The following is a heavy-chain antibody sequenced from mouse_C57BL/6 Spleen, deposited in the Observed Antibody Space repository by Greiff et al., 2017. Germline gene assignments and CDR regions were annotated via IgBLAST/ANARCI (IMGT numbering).Heavy chain of an antibody. Sequence: QVQLQQSGAELVRPGASVTLSCKASGYTFTDYEMHWVKQTPVHGLEWIGAIDPETGGTAYNQKFKGKAILTADKSSSTAYMELRSLTSEDSAVYYCTRRSPGRFAYWGQGTLVTVSA. CDR3: TRRSPGRFAY. V-gene: IGHV1-15*01. D-gene: IGHD4-1*01. CDR1: GYTFTDYE. J-gene: IGHJ3*01. CDR2: IDPETGGT.